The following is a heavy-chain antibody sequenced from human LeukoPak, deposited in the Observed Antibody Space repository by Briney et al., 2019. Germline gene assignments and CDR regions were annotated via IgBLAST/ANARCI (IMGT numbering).Heavy chain of an antibody. CDR3: VRDGRPLDY. CDR2: IKEDGSEK. Sequence: PGGSLRLSCAASGFTFSKYWVSWVRQAPGKGLEWVANIKEDGSEKYFVDSVRGRFIISRDNAENSLYLQMNSLRAEDTAIYYCVRDGRPLDYWGQGTLVTVSS. J-gene: IGHJ4*02. D-gene: IGHD1-1*01. V-gene: IGHV3-7*01. CDR1: GFTFSKYW.